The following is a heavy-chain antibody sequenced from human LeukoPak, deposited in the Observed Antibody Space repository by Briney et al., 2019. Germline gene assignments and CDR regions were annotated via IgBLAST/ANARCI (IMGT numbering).Heavy chain of an antibody. CDR3: ARGSRQDYYDSSGYLWFAFDI. Sequence: GGSLRLSCAASGFTVSNNYMSWVRQAPGKGLEWVSAIYSGGSTYYADSVKGRFTISRDNSKNTLYLQMNSLRAEDTAVYYCARGSRQDYYDSSGYLWFAFDIWGQGTMVTVSS. CDR1: GFTVSNNY. J-gene: IGHJ3*02. D-gene: IGHD3-22*01. CDR2: IYSGGST. V-gene: IGHV3-53*01.